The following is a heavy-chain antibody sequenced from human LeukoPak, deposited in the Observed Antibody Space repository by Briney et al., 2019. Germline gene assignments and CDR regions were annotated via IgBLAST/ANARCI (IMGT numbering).Heavy chain of an antibody. Sequence: GGSLRLSCAASGFTVSSNYMSWVRQAPGKGLEWVSVIYSGGSTYHADSVKGRFTISRDNSKNTLYLQMNSLRAEDTAVYYCAGADSGSYHPRAFDIWGQGTMVTVSS. J-gene: IGHJ3*02. CDR3: AGADSGSYHPRAFDI. CDR1: GFTVSSNY. V-gene: IGHV3-66*02. D-gene: IGHD1-26*01. CDR2: IYSGGST.